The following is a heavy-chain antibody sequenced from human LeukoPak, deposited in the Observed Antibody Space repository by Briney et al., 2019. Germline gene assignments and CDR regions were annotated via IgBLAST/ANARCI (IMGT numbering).Heavy chain of an antibody. CDR2: INPNSGGT. CDR3: ARGAYSGYDPGLFDY. D-gene: IGHD5-12*01. CDR1: GYTFTGYY. J-gene: IGHJ4*02. Sequence: ASVKVSCKASGYTFTGYYMHWVRQAPGQGLEWMGWINPNSGGTNYAQKFQGRVTMTRDTSISTAYMELSRLRSDDTAVYYRARGAYSGYDPGLFDYWGQGTLVTVSS. V-gene: IGHV1-2*02.